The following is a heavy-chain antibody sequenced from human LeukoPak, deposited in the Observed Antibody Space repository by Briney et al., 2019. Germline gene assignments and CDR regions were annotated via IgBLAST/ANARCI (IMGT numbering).Heavy chain of an antibody. CDR3: ARGVYIAAAQYGY. Sequence: SETLSLTCTVSGGSISSYYWSWIRQPPGKGLEWIGYIYYSGPTNYNPSLKSRVTISVDTSKNQFSLKLSSVTAADTAVYYCARGVYIAAAQYGYWGQGTLVTVS. V-gene: IGHV4-59*01. CDR2: IYYSGPT. D-gene: IGHD6-13*01. CDR1: GGSISSYY. J-gene: IGHJ4*02.